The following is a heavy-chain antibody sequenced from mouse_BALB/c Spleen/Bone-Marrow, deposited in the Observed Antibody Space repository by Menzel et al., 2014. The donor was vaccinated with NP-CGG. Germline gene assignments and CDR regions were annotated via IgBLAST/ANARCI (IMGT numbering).Heavy chain of an antibody. Sequence: VQRVESGAELMKPGASVKISCKATGYTFSRNWIEWVKQRPGHGLEWIGEILPGSGSTNYNEKFKGKATFTAVTSSNTANMQLSSLTSEDSGVYYCARVGSTMITTAFAYWGQGTLVTVSA. CDR1: GYTFSRNW. D-gene: IGHD2-4*01. J-gene: IGHJ3*01. CDR3: ARVGSTMITTAFAY. CDR2: ILPGSGST. V-gene: IGHV1-9*01.